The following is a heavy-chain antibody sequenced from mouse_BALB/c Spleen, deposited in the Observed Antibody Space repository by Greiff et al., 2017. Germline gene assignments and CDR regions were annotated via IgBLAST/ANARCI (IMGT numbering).Heavy chain of an antibody. J-gene: IGHJ4*01. Sequence: EVNVVESGGGLVQPGGSLKLSCAASGFTFSSYYMSWVRQTPEKRLELVAAINSNGGSTYYPDTVKGRFTISRDNAKNTLYLQMSSLKSEDTALYYCARRGGNYVDYAMDYWGQGTSVTVSS. D-gene: IGHD2-1*01. CDR3: ARRGGNYVDYAMDY. CDR2: INSNGGST. V-gene: IGHV5-6-2*01. CDR1: GFTFSSYY.